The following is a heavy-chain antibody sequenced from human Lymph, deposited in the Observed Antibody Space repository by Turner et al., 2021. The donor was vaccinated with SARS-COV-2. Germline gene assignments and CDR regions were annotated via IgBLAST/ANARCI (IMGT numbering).Heavy chain of an antibody. J-gene: IGHJ4*02. CDR3: ARMGSSSWYFDY. D-gene: IGHD1-26*01. V-gene: IGHV3-7*01. CDR2: IKKDGSEK. CDR1: GFTFSYYW. Sequence: EVQLVESGGGLVQPGGSLRLSCAASGFTFSYYWMIWVRQAPGKGLEWVDNIKKDGSEKYYVDSVKGRFTISRDNAKNSLLLQMNSLRAEDTAVYYCARMGSSSWYFDYWGQGTLVTVSS.